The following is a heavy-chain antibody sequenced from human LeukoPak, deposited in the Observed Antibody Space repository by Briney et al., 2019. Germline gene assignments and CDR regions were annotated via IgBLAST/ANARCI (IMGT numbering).Heavy chain of an antibody. CDR1: GGSISSYY. CDR2: IYYSGST. CDR3: ARHKAAAGTPYAFDI. D-gene: IGHD6-13*01. V-gene: IGHV4-59*08. J-gene: IGHJ3*02. Sequence: SETLSLTCTASGGSISSYYWSWIRQPPGKGLEWIGYIYYSGSTNYNPSLKSRVTISVDTSKNQFSLKLSSVTAADTAVYYCARHKAAAGTPYAFDIWGQGTMVTVSS.